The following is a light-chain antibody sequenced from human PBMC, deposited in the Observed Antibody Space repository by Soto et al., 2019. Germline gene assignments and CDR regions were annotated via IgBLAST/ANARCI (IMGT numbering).Light chain of an antibody. Sequence: QSVLTQPPSVSAAPGQKVTISCSGSSSNIGNNYLSWYQQLPGTAPKLLIYENNKRPSGIPDRFSGSKSGTSATLGITGLQTGDEADYYCGSWDSSLSAVVFGGGTKVTV. CDR2: ENN. V-gene: IGLV1-51*02. CDR1: SSNIGNNY. CDR3: GSWDSSLSAVV. J-gene: IGLJ2*01.